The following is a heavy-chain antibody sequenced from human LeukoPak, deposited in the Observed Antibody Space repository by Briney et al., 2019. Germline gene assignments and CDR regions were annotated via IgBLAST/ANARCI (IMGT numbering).Heavy chain of an antibody. V-gene: IGHV3-30*18. D-gene: IGHD3-9*01. CDR2: ISYDGSNK. Sequence: GGSLRLSCAASGFTFSSYGMHWVRQAPAKGLEWVAIISYDGSNKYYADSVKGRFTISRDNSKNTLYLQMNTLRAEDTAVYYCAKGVRYLDWWILDYWGQGTLVPVSS. CDR1: GFTFSSYG. J-gene: IGHJ4*02. CDR3: AKGVRYLDWWILDY.